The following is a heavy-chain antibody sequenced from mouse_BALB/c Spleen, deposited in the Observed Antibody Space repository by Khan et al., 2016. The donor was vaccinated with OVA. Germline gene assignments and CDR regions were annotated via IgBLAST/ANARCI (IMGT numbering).Heavy chain of an antibody. V-gene: IGHV1S26*01. Sequence: QVQLKQSGAELVKPGASVKMSCTASGYTFTTYWIHWVKQRPGQGLEWIGYINPSTDYTEYNQKFKDKATLTTDKSSSAAYMQLSSLTSEDSAVYDCTRRGLYGLFAFWGQGTLVTVSA. J-gene: IGHJ3*01. CDR1: GYTFTTYW. CDR2: INPSTDYT. D-gene: IGHD1-1*02. CDR3: TRRGLYGLFAF.